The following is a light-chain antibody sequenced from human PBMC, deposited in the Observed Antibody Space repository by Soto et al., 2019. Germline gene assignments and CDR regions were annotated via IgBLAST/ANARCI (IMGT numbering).Light chain of an antibody. CDR2: GES. Sequence: EIVMTQSPATLCVSPGERATLSCRASQSVATNLAWYQQNTGQPPRLLIYGESTRDTGIKARFSGSGSGTDFNLTISRLEHEDFAVYFCQQYGSSPITFGQGTKVDI. J-gene: IGKJ1*01. CDR3: QQYGSSPIT. V-gene: IGKV3-15*01. CDR1: QSVATN.